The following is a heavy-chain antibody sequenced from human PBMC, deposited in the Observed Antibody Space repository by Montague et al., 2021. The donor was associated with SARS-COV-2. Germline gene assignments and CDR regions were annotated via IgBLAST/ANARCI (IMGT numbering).Heavy chain of an antibody. CDR2: NYYTGNT. CDR3: ARLKRYFDSSGSPSAYDF. Sequence: SETLSLTCTVSGGSITNNIDYWAWIRQPPGKGLEWVRSNYYTGNTYYNPSLKGRVTISVVTYKNHFTLKLSSVTAAETAVYYCARLKRYFDSSGSPSAYDFWGQGTKVTVSS. CDR1: GGSITNNIDY. J-gene: IGHJ3*01. V-gene: IGHV4-39*02. D-gene: IGHD3-22*01.